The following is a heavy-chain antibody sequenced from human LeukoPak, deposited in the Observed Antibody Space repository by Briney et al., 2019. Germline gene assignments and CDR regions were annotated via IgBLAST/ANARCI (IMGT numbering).Heavy chain of an antibody. J-gene: IGHJ4*02. V-gene: IGHV3-66*01. CDR2: LYSGGST. Sequence: GGSLRLSCAVSGFTFSSYWMRWVRQAPGKGLEWVSVLYSGGSTYYADSVKGRCTISRENPKNTLYLQMNSLRAEDTALYYCATTFGGSYTAFDYWGQGTLVTVSS. D-gene: IGHD1-26*01. CDR3: ATTFGGSYTAFDY. CDR1: GFTFSSYW.